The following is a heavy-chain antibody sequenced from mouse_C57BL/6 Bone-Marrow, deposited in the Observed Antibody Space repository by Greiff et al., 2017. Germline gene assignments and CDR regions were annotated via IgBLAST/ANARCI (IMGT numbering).Heavy chain of an antibody. CDR3: VIYDCYYRGYYAMDY. CDR2: IRSKSNNYAT. V-gene: IGHV10-1*01. D-gene: IGHD2-3*01. CDR1: GFSFNTYA. J-gene: IGHJ4*01. Sequence: EVKLVESGGGLVQPKGSLKLSCAASGFSFNTYAMNWVRQAPGKGLEWVARIRSKSNNYATYYADSVKDRFTISRDDSESMLYLQMNNLKTEDTAMYYCVIYDCYYRGYYAMDYWGQGTSVTVSS.